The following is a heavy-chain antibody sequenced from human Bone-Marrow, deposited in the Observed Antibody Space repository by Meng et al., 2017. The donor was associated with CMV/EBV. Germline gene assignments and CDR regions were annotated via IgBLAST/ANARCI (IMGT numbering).Heavy chain of an antibody. Sequence: GESLKISCAASGFTFSTYAMHWVRQAPGKGLEWVAVISYDGGNKYYTDSVKGRFTISRDNSKNTLYLQMNSLRAEDTAVYYCAKGDSSSYYVGDFDYWGQGTLVTVSS. CDR3: AKGDSSSYYVGDFDY. CDR2: ISYDGGNK. CDR1: GFTFSTYA. D-gene: IGHD6-13*01. V-gene: IGHV3-30-3*01. J-gene: IGHJ4*02.